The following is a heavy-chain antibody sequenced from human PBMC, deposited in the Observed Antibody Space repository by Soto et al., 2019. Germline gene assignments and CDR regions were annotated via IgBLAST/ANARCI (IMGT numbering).Heavy chain of an antibody. Sequence: QVQLQESGPGLVKPSGTLSLTCAVSGGSISSSTWWSWVRQPPGKGLEWIGEIYHSGTTNYNPSLKSRATISVDKSKNQFSLKLSSVTAADTALYYCARAPMTSNYGMDVWGQGITGTVSS. J-gene: IGHJ6*02. CDR2: IYHSGTT. V-gene: IGHV4-4*02. CDR3: ARAPMTSNYGMDV. CDR1: GGSISSSTW.